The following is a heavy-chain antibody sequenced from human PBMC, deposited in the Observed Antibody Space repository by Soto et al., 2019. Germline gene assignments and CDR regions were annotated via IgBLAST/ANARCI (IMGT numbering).Heavy chain of an antibody. Sequence: GASVKVSCKASGYTFTSYYMHWVRQAPGQGLEWMGIINPSGGSTSYAQKFQGRVTMTRDTSTSTVYMELSSLRSEDTAVYYCARDPTPRYFDLARSFDYWGQGTLVTVSS. CDR3: ARDPTPRYFDLARSFDY. CDR1: GYTFTSYY. V-gene: IGHV1-46*01. D-gene: IGHD3-9*01. J-gene: IGHJ4*02. CDR2: INPSGGST.